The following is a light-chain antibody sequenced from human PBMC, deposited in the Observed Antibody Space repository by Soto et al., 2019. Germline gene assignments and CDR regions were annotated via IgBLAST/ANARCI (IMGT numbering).Light chain of an antibody. CDR1: QRVLYNSKNKNY. J-gene: IGKJ4*01. CDR3: QQYYSIPLT. V-gene: IGKV4-1*01. CDR2: WAS. Sequence: DIVMTQSSDALAVSLSYRSTVHCRSSQRVLYNSKNKNYLAWYQQKPGQPPKLLIYWASTRESGVPDRFSGSGSGTDFTLTISSLQAEDVAVYYCQQYYSIPLTFGGGTKVDI.